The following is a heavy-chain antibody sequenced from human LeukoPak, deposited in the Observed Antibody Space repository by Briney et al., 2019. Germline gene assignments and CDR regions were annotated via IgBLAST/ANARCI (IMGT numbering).Heavy chain of an antibody. Sequence: PSGTLSLTCAVSGGSIISSNWWSWVRQPPGKGLEWIGEIYHSGSTNYNPSLKSRVTISVDKSKNQFSLKMCSVTAADTAVYYCASTHCASPSCYSYYYSGLDVWGQGTTVIVSS. CDR3: ASTHCASPSCYSYYYSGLDV. CDR1: GGSIISSNW. CDR2: IYHSGST. V-gene: IGHV4-4*02. D-gene: IGHD2-2*01. J-gene: IGHJ6*02.